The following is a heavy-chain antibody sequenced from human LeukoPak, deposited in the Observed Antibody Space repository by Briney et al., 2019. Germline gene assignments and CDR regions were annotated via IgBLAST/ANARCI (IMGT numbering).Heavy chain of an antibody. V-gene: IGHV3-23*01. CDR3: AKDRAQQLVLDF. D-gene: IGHD6-13*01. CDR2: IIGSGSST. Sequence: GTSLRLSCAVSGFTLRNYAIHWVRQAPGKGLEWVSAIIGSGSSTYYADSVKGRFTISRDNSKNTLYLQMNSLRAEDTAVYYCAKDRAQQLVLDFWGQGTLVTVSS. CDR1: GFTLRNYA. J-gene: IGHJ4*02.